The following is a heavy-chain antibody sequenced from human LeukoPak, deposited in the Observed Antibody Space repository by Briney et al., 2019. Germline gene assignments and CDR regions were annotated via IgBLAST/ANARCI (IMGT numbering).Heavy chain of an antibody. CDR3: AKDQDSYGLDF. CDR1: GFTISSYG. J-gene: IGHJ4*02. Sequence: GGSLRLSCAASGFTISSYGMHRVRQAPGKGLEWVAVTSYDGSHKNYADSVKGRFTISRDNSKNTLELQMSSLRAEDTAVYYCAKDQDSYGLDFWGQRTLVTVSS. V-gene: IGHV3-30*18. D-gene: IGHD5-18*01. CDR2: TSYDGSHK.